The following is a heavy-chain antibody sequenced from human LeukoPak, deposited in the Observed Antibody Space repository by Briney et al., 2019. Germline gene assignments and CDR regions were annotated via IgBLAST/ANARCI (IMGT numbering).Heavy chain of an antibody. CDR2: ISGSGGST. CDR3: AKGCRRVFPLETDY. CDR1: GFTFGSYA. Sequence: GGSLRLSCAASGFTFGSYAMSWVRQAPGKGLEWVSAISGSGGSTYYADSVKGRFTISRDNSKNTLYLQMNSLRAEDTAVYSCAKGCRRVFPLETDYWGQGTLVTVSS. J-gene: IGHJ4*02. V-gene: IGHV3-23*01.